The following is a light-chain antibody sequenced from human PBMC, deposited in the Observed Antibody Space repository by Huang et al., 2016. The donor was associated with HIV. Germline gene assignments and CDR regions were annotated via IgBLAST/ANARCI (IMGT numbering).Light chain of an antibody. CDR2: DAS. CDR3: QQFQDVPLT. J-gene: IGKJ4*01. V-gene: IGKV1-33*01. CDR1: QDINYY. Sequence: DIQMTQSPASLSASVGDRVTITCQASQDINYYLNWYQQKPGRAPKLLIYDASTLESGVPSRLGGIGSGTEVSCTIYTRQPDDIATYYCQQFQDVPLTFGGGTKVVLK.